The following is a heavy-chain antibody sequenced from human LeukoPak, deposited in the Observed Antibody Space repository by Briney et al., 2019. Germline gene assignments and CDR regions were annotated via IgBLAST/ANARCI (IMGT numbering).Heavy chain of an antibody. CDR2: IWYDGSNK. J-gene: IGHJ4*02. Sequence: PGGPLRLSCAASGFTFSSYGMHWVRQAPGKGLEWVAVIWYDGSNKYYADSVKGRFTISRDNSKNTLYLQMSGLRAEDTAVYYCVKDRGVTTPYYFDYWGQGTLVTVSS. V-gene: IGHV3-30*02. CDR3: VKDRGVTTPYYFDY. D-gene: IGHD4-17*01. CDR1: GFTFSSYG.